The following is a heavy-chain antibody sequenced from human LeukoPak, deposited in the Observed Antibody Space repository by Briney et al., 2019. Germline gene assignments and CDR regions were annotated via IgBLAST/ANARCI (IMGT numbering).Heavy chain of an antibody. J-gene: IGHJ4*02. CDR1: GYTFTSYY. CDR2: INPSGGST. D-gene: IGHD3-22*01. CDR3: ARDSAYYYDSSGVKGGYYFDY. Sequence: ASVKISCKASGYTFTSYYMHWVRQAPGQGLEWMGIINPSGGSTSYAQKFQGRVTMTRDTSTSTVYMELSSLRSEDTAVYYCARDSAYYYDSSGVKGGYYFDYRGQGTLVTVSS. V-gene: IGHV1-46*01.